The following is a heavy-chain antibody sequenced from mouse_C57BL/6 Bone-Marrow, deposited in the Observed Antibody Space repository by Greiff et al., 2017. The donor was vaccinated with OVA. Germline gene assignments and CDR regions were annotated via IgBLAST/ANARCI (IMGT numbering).Heavy chain of an antibody. Sequence: QVQLQQSGPELVKPGASVKISCKASGYAFSSSWMNWVKQRPGKGLEWIGRIYPGDGDTNYNGKFKGKATLTADKSSSTAYMQLSSLTSEDSAVYFCAFPYYGSRYYYAMDYWGQGTSVTVSS. CDR2: IYPGDGDT. V-gene: IGHV1-82*01. CDR3: AFPYYGSRYYYAMDY. D-gene: IGHD1-1*01. CDR1: GYAFSSSW. J-gene: IGHJ4*01.